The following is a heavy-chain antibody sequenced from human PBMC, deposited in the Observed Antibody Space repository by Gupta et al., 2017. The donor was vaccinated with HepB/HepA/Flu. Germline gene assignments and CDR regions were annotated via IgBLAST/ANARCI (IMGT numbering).Heavy chain of an antibody. D-gene: IGHD2-15*01. Sequence: EVQLVESGGGLVQPGGSLRLSCTSSGFAFSSYDMNWVRQAPGKGLEWVSYISNTGSSKLYAYSVKGRFTISRDNAKNSLYLQMNSLRAEDTALYYCARTYCSDGTCYAYFDYWGQGTLVTVSS. CDR3: ARTYCSDGTCYAYFDY. CDR1: GFAFSSYD. J-gene: IGHJ4*02. V-gene: IGHV3-48*03. CDR2: ISNTGSSK.